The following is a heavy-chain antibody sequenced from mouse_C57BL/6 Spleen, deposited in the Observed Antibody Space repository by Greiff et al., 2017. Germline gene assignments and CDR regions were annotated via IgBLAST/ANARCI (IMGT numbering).Heavy chain of an antibody. V-gene: IGHV1-80*01. D-gene: IGHD2-1*01. J-gene: IGHJ2*01. Sequence: VQLQQSGAELVKPGASVKISCKASGYAFSSYWMNWVKQRPGKGLEWIGQIYPGDGDTNYNGKFKGKATLTADKSSSTAYMQLSSLTSEDSAVYFCASEDLYYNNFDYWGQGTTLTVSS. CDR2: IYPGDGDT. CDR3: ASEDLYYNNFDY. CDR1: GYAFSSYW.